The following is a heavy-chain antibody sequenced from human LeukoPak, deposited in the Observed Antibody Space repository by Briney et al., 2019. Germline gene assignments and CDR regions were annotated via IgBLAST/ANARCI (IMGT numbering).Heavy chain of an antibody. J-gene: IGHJ6*03. CDR1: GGSISSYY. CDR2: IYYSGST. V-gene: IGHV4-59*01. Sequence: PSETLSLTCTVSGGSISSYYWSWIRQPPGKGLEWIGYIYYSGSTNYNPSLKSRVTISVDTSKNQFSLKLSSVTAADTAVYYCMAAYDSRTDYYYYMDVWGKGTTVTVSS. CDR3: MAAYDSRTDYYYYMDV. D-gene: IGHD3-22*01.